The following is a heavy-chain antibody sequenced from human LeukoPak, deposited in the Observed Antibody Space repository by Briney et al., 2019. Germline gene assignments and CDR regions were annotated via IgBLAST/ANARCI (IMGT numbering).Heavy chain of an antibody. CDR2: ISGSGSSI. V-gene: IGHV3-48*03. D-gene: IGHD3-10*02. CDR1: GFTFTTYE. Sequence: PGGSLRLSCAASGFTFTTYEMNWVRQAPGKGLEWGSYISGSGSSIYYADSVEGRFTISRDNAKHSLYLQMNSLRAEDTAVYYCARDDVLSLGISFDLWGRGTLVTVSS. J-gene: IGHJ2*01. CDR3: ARDDVLSLGISFDL.